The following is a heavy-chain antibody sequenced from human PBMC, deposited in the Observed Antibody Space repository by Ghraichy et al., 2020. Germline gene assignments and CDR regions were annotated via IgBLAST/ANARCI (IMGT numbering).Heavy chain of an antibody. CDR3: ARERGLAAAGGFYYYYGMDV. Sequence: GGSLRLSCAASGFTFSSYWMSWVRQAPGKGLEWVANIKQDGSEKYYVDSVKGRFTISRDNAKNSLYLQMNSLRAEDTAVYYCARERGLAAAGGFYYYYGMDVWGQGTTVTVSS. V-gene: IGHV3-7*01. CDR2: IKQDGSEK. CDR1: GFTFSSYW. D-gene: IGHD6-13*01. J-gene: IGHJ6*02.